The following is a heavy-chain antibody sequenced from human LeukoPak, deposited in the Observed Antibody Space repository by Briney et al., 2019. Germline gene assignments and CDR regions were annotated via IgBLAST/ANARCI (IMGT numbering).Heavy chain of an antibody. J-gene: IGHJ4*02. V-gene: IGHV1-2*02. D-gene: IGHD6-19*01. CDR2: INPNSGGT. CDR1: GYTFTSYG. CDR3: ARDQGYNSAQGVVDY. Sequence: ASVKVSCKASGYTFTSYGISWVRQAPGQGLEWMGWINPNSGGTNYAQKFQGRVTMTRDTSISTAYMELSRLRSDDTAVYYCARDQGYNSAQGVVDYWGQGTLVTVSS.